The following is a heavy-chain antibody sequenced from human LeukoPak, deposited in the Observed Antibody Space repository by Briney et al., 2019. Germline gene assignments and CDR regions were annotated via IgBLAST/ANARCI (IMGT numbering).Heavy chain of an antibody. CDR3: ARHIVPATKTDDAFDI. D-gene: IGHD2-2*01. CDR1: GGSISSGDYY. CDR2: IYSSGTG. Sequence: SQTLSLTCTVSGGSISSGDYYWSWIRQPAGKGLEWIGRIYSSGTGNYNPSLKSRVTISVDTSKNQFSLNLISVTAADTAVYYCARHIVPATKTDDAFDIWGQGTMVTVSS. J-gene: IGHJ3*02. V-gene: IGHV4-61*02.